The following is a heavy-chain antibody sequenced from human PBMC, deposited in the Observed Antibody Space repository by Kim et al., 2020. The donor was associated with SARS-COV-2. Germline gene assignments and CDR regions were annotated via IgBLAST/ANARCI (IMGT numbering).Heavy chain of an antibody. D-gene: IGHD2-2*01. J-gene: IGHJ4*01. V-gene: IGHV4-34*01. CDR2: INHSGST. Sequence: SETLSLTCAVYGGSFSGYYWSWIRQPPGKGLEWIGEINHSGSTNYNPSLKSRVTISVDTSKNQFSLKLSSVTAADTAVYYCARTLKLGYCSSTSCSYYF. CDR1: GGSFSGYY. CDR3: ARTLKLGYCSSTSCSYYF.